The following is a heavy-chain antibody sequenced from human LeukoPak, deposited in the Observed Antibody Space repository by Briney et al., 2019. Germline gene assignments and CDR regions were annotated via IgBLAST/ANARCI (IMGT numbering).Heavy chain of an antibody. CDR3: ARDRYPYQLLPFDY. D-gene: IGHD2-2*01. V-gene: IGHV3-11*04. CDR1: GFTFSDYY. Sequence: PGGSLRLSCAASGFTFSDYYMSWIRQAPGKGLEWVSYISSSGSTIYYADSVKGRFTISRDNAKNSLYLQMNSLRAEDTAVYCCARDRYPYQLLPFDYWGQGTLVTVSS. CDR2: ISSSGSTI. J-gene: IGHJ4*02.